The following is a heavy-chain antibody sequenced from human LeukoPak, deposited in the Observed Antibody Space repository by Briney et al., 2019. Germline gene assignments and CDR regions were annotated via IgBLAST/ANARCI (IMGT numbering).Heavy chain of an antibody. CDR3: ARNPITMVRGVALRKGMDV. CDR1: GYTFTSYD. D-gene: IGHD3-10*01. Sequence: GASVKVSCKASGYTFTSYDINWVRQANGQGLEWMGWMNPNSGNTGYAQKFQGRVTMTRITSISTAYMELSSLRSEDTAVYYCARNPITMVRGVALRKGMDVWGQGTTVTVSS. CDR2: MNPNSGNT. J-gene: IGHJ6*02. V-gene: IGHV1-8*01.